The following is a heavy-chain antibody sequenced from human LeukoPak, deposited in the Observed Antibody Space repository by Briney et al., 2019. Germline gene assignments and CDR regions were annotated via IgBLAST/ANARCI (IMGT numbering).Heavy chain of an antibody. CDR2: IKQDGSEE. V-gene: IGHV3-7*01. CDR1: GFTFSSYW. Sequence: GGSLRLSCAASGFTFSSYWMSWVRQAPGKGLEWVANIKQDGSEEYYEDSVKGRFTIPRDNAKNSLYLQMNSLRAEDTAVYYCARSLIVVAGFDYWGQGTLVTVSS. D-gene: IGHD2-15*01. J-gene: IGHJ4*02. CDR3: ARSLIVVAGFDY.